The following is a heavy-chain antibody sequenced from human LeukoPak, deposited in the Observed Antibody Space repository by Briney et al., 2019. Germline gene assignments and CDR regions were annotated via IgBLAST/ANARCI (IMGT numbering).Heavy chain of an antibody. CDR2: IWYDGSNK. CDR3: ARDPSSGYYEYYFDY. D-gene: IGHD3-22*01. V-gene: IGHV3-33*01. Sequence: GGSLRLSCAASGFTFSSYGMHWVRQAPGKGLEWVAVIWYDGSNKYYADSVKGRFTISRDNSKNTLYLQMNSLRAEDTAVYYCARDPSSGYYEYYFDYWGQGTLVTVSS. CDR1: GFTFSSYG. J-gene: IGHJ4*02.